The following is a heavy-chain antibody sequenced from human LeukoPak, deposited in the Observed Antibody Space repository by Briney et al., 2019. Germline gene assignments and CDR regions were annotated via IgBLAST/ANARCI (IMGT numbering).Heavy chain of an antibody. V-gene: IGHV4-59*08. CDR2: IYYSGST. D-gene: IGHD5-24*01. J-gene: IGHJ4*02. CDR1: GGSISGYY. Sequence: SETLSLTCTVSGGSISGYYWSWIRQPPGKGLEWIGYIYYSGSTKYNPSLKSRVTISVDTSKNQFSLKLSSVTAADTAVYYCARGARAGYNLEPFDYWGQGTLVTVSS. CDR3: ARGARAGYNLEPFDY.